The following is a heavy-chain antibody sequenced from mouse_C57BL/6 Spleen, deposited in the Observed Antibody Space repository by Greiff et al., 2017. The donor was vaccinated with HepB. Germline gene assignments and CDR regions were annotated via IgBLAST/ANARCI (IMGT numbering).Heavy chain of an antibody. Sequence: VQLQQSGPELVKPGASVKISCKASGYAFSSSWMNWVKQRPGKGLEWIGRIYPGDGDTNYNGKFKGKATLTADKSSSTAYMQLSSLTSEDSAVYFCATITTVVPFDYWGQGTTLTVSS. D-gene: IGHD1-1*01. CDR2: IYPGDGDT. V-gene: IGHV1-82*01. CDR3: ATITTVVPFDY. CDR1: GYAFSSSW. J-gene: IGHJ2*01.